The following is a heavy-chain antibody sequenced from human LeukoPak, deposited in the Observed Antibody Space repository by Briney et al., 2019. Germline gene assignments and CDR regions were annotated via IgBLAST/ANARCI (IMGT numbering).Heavy chain of an antibody. CDR1: GYTFISYA. CDR3: ARDQSSSWSSYYYMDV. J-gene: IGHJ6*03. Sequence: ASVKVSCKASGYTFISYAMNWVRQAPGQGLEWMGWINTNTGNPTYAQGFTGRFVLSLDTSVSTAYLQISSLKAEDTAVYYCARDQSSSWSSYYYMDVWGKGTTVTVSS. CDR2: INTNTGNP. D-gene: IGHD6-13*01. V-gene: IGHV7-4-1*02.